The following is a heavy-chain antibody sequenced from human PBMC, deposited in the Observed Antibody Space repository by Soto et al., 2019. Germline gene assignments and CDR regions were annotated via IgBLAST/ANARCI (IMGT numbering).Heavy chain of an antibody. J-gene: IGHJ4*02. D-gene: IGHD2-15*01. CDR3: ARDLSGSGVDY. CDR1: GGSISSGGYY. Sequence: PSETLSLTCTVSGGSISSGGYYWSWIRQHPGKGLEWIGYIYYSGSTYYNPSLKSRVTISVDTSKNQFSLKLSSVTAADTAVYYCARDLSGSGVDYWGQGTLVTVSS. V-gene: IGHV4-31*03. CDR2: IYYSGST.